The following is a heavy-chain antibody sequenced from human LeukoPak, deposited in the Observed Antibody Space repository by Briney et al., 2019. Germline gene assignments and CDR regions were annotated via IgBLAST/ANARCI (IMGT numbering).Heavy chain of an antibody. CDR1: GGSVSSNSYY. D-gene: IGHD6-19*01. V-gene: IGHV4-61*01. Sequence: PSETLSLPCTFPGGSVSSNSYYWSLVRQPPGNGVEWIGFIDYTGSANYNPSRKSRVNISLDTSKNQFSVKVMSVTAADTAVYYCARIPVAKTFDYWGQGTLVTVSS. CDR2: IDYTGSA. J-gene: IGHJ4*02. CDR3: ARIPVAKTFDY.